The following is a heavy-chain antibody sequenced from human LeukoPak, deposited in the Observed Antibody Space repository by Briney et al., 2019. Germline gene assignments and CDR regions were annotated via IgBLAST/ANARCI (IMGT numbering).Heavy chain of an antibody. J-gene: IGHJ6*02. Sequence: PSETLSLTCTVSGGSITDSFWTWIRQPPGKGLEWIGYIYYSGSTNYNPSLKSRVTISVDTSKNQFSLKLSSVTAADTAVYYCARGTVAGGYYYYGMDVWGQGTTVTVSS. CDR1: GGSITDSF. V-gene: IGHV4-59*08. D-gene: IGHD4-23*01. CDR3: ARGTVAGGYYYYGMDV. CDR2: IYYSGST.